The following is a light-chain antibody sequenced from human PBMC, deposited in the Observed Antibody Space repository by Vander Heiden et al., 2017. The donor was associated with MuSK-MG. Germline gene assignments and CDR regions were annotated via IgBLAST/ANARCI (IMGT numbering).Light chain of an antibody. Sequence: DIVLTQSPGTLSLSPGERATLSCRASQRIASTYLAWYPQKPVQAPRPLIYAASSRATHIPDRFSGSGSGTDFSLTISRLEPEDFAVYYCQHDYPSLSTFGHGTKVDIK. CDR2: AAS. J-gene: IGKJ3*01. CDR1: QRIASTY. CDR3: QHDYPSLST. V-gene: IGKV3-20*01.